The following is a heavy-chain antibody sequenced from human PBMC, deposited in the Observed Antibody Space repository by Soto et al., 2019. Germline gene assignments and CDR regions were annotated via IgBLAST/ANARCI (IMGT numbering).Heavy chain of an antibody. J-gene: IGHJ3*02. CDR2: ISFDGSNK. CDR3: ARQVIPHINGFGN. CDR1: GFTFSDYG. Sequence: QVQLVESGGGVVQPGRSLRLSCAASGFTFSDYGIHWVRQAPGKGLEWVAGISFDGSNKYFADSVKGRFTISRDNSQNTLYLQMNSLRAEDTAVYHCARQVIPHINGFGNWGQGTMVTVSS. V-gene: IGHV3-30*03. D-gene: IGHD4-4*01.